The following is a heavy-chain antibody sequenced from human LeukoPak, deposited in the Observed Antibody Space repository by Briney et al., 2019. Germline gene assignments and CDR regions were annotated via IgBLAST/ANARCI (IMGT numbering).Heavy chain of an antibody. CDR1: GGSISSSSYC. CDR3: ARLGAIRYYYYGMDV. J-gene: IGHJ6*02. D-gene: IGHD1-26*01. V-gene: IGHV4-39*01. Sequence: SETLSLTCTVSGGSISSSSYCWGWIRQPPGKGLEWIGSIYYSGSTYYNPSLKSRVTISVDTSKNQFSLKLSSVTAADTAVYYCARLGAIRYYYYGMDVWGQGTTVTVSS. CDR2: IYYSGST.